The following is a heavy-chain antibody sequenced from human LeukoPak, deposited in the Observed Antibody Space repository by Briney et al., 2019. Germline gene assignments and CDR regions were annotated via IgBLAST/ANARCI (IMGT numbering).Heavy chain of an antibody. V-gene: IGHV3-7*03. J-gene: IGHJ4*02. Sequence: GGSLRLSCAASAFTFNNYAMSWVRQAPGKGLEWGANIKQDGSEKYYVDSVKGRFTISRDNDKNSLYLQMNSLRAEDTAVYYCAREVYEVAGTFDYWGQGTLGTVSS. CDR1: AFTFNNYA. D-gene: IGHD6-19*01. CDR2: IKQDGSEK. CDR3: AREVYEVAGTFDY.